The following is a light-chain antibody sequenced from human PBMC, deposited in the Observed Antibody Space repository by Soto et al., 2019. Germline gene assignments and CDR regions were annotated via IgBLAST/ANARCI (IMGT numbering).Light chain of an antibody. V-gene: IGKV3-15*01. CDR2: SIS. Sequence: EIVMTQSPATLSVSPGERVTLSCRASQSVGNRLAWYQQRPGQAPWLLIYSISTRASAVPGRFSGSGSGAEFTLTISSLQSEDFGVYYCQQYYQWPPYTFGQGTKLEI. CDR3: QQYYQWPPYT. J-gene: IGKJ2*01. CDR1: QSVGNR.